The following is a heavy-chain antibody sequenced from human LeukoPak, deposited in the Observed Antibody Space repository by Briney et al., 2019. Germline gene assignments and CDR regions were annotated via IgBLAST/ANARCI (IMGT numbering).Heavy chain of an antibody. CDR1: GFTFSSYA. Sequence: GGSLRLSCAASGFTFSSYAMSWVRQAPGKGLEWVSAISGSGGSTYHADSVKGRFTISRDNSKNTLYLQMNSLRAEDTAVYYCAKTRAPMVRGGEGLDYWGQGTLVTVSS. V-gene: IGHV3-23*01. CDR3: AKTRAPMVRGGEGLDY. D-gene: IGHD3-10*01. J-gene: IGHJ4*02. CDR2: ISGSGGST.